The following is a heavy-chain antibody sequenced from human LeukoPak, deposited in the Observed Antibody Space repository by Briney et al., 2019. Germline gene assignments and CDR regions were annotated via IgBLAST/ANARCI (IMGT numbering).Heavy chain of an antibody. Sequence: SETLSLTCAVYGGSFSGYYWSWIRQPPGKGLEWIGEINHSGSTNYNPSLKSRVTISVDTSKNQFSLKLSSVTAADTAVYYCARLRWLPNWFDPWGQGTLVTVS. CDR3: ARLRWLPNWFDP. D-gene: IGHD4-23*01. V-gene: IGHV4-34*01. J-gene: IGHJ5*02. CDR2: INHSGST. CDR1: GGSFSGYY.